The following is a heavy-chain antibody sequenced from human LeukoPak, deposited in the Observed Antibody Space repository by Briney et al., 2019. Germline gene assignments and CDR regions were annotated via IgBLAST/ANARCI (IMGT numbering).Heavy chain of an antibody. D-gene: IGHD3-3*02. V-gene: IGHV1-69*04. CDR1: GGTFSSYA. CDR3: ASGLMSIRFDY. Sequence: ASVKVSCKASGGTFSSYAISWVRQAPGQGLEWMGRIIPILGIANYAQKFQGRATITADKSTSTAYMELSSLRSEDTAVYYCASGLMSIRFDYWGQGTLVTVSS. CDR2: IIPILGIA. J-gene: IGHJ4*02.